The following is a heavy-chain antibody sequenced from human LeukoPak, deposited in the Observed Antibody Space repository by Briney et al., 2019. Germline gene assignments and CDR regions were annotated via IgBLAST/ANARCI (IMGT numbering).Heavy chain of an antibody. CDR3: ARDWDTAMII. V-gene: IGHV1-2*02. J-gene: IGHJ4*02. Sequence: GASVKISCKASGYTFRGNYIHWLRQAPGQGLEWMGWIDANNGDTKSAQKFQGRVTMSRDTSISTAYMDLSSLSPDDAAVYYCARDWDTAMIIWGQGTLVTVSS. CDR2: IDANNGDT. D-gene: IGHD5-18*01. CDR1: GYTFRGNY.